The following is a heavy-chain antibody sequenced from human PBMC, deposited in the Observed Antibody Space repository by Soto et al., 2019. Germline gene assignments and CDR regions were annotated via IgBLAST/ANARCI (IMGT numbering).Heavy chain of an antibody. D-gene: IGHD6-25*01. Sequence: QVQLVQSGAEVKRPGSSVKVACKASGGTFTSYTFSWVRQAPGQGLEWMRRIIPMLDVTSYAQKFQGRLTITADKSTSPVYMELGSLKFWDTALFYRARDPGGDWYFDLWGRGTLVTVSS. CDR2: IIPMLDVT. V-gene: IGHV1-69*04. J-gene: IGHJ2*01. CDR3: ARDPGGDWYFDL. CDR1: GGTFTSYT.